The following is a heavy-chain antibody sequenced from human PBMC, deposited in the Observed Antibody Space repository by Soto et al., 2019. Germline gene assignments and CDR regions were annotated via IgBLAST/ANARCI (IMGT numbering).Heavy chain of an antibody. CDR3: ARHREDIVVVPAVSWFDP. J-gene: IGHJ5*02. D-gene: IGHD2-2*01. CDR2: IYYSGST. V-gene: IGHV4-59*08. Sequence: SETLSLTCTVSGGSISSYYWSWIRQPPGKGLEWIGYIYYSGSTNYNPSLKSRVTISVDTSKNQFSLKLSSVTAADTAVYYCARHREDIVVVPAVSWFDPWGQGTLVTVSS. CDR1: GGSISSYY.